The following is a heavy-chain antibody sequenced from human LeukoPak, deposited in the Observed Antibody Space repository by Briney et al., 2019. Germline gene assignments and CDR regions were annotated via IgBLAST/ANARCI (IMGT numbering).Heavy chain of an antibody. Sequence: GGSLRLSCAASGFTFSSYSMNWVRQAPGKGLEWVSSISSSSSYIYYADSVKGRFTISRDNAKNSLYLQMNSLRAEDTAVYYCARVRGSGYTLPDAFDIWGQGTMVTVSS. CDR2: ISSSSSYI. CDR3: ARVRGSGYTLPDAFDI. D-gene: IGHD3-22*01. J-gene: IGHJ3*02. CDR1: GFTFSSYS. V-gene: IGHV3-21*01.